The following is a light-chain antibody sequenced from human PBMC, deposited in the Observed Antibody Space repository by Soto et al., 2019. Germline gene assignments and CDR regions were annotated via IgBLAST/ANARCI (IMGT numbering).Light chain of an antibody. Sequence: TQMTQSPSSLSASVGDRVTITCRASQDIDIYLSWYQQKPGKVPKLLIYDESTLQSGVPSRFSGSGSGTDFTLTINNLQPEDFATYYCRQSYRTPYTFGQGTKVDIK. CDR2: DES. CDR3: RQSYRTPYT. CDR1: QDIDIY. V-gene: IGKV1-39*01. J-gene: IGKJ2*01.